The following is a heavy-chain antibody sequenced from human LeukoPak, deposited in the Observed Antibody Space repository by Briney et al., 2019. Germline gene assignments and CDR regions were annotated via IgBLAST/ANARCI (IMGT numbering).Heavy chain of an antibody. J-gene: IGHJ5*02. D-gene: IGHD2-2*02. CDR3: ARFARYCSSTSCYRGVNWFDP. CDR1: GYTFTGYY. Sequence: ASVKVSCKASGYTFTGYYMHWERQAPGQGLEWMVWINPNSGGTNYAQKFQGRVTMTRDTSISTAYMELSRLRSDDTAVYYCARFARYCSSTSCYRGVNWFDPWGQGTLVTVSS. V-gene: IGHV1-2*02. CDR2: INPNSGGT.